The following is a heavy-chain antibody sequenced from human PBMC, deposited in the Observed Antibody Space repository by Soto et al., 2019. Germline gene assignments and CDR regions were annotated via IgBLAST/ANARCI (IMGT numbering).Heavy chain of an antibody. V-gene: IGHV1-69*13. J-gene: IGHJ4*02. CDR2: IIPMFGTP. CDR3: ATSEGRYGYSFDY. D-gene: IGHD3-16*01. Sequence: ASVKVSCKASGVTFNRQDMRWVRQAPGQGLEWMGGIIPMFGTPHYAEKFQDRVTITADESSGTAYLELSRLTSEDTAVYYCATSEGRYGYSFDYWGPGTLVTVSS. CDR1: GVTFNRQD.